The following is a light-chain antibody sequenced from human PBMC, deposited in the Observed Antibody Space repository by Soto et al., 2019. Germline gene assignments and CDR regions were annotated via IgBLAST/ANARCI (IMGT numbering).Light chain of an antibody. CDR3: QQYGSSAPIT. J-gene: IGKJ5*01. CDR1: QSVSSK. Sequence: EIVMTQSPATLSVSPGERATLSCRASQSVSSKLVWYQQKPGQSPRLLIYDASTRATGVPARLIGSGSETDFTLTISRLEPEDFALYYCQQYGSSAPITFGQGTRLEIK. V-gene: IGKV3-15*01. CDR2: DAS.